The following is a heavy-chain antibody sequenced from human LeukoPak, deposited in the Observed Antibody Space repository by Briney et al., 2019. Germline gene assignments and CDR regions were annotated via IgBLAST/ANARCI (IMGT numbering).Heavy chain of an antibody. CDR3: TRDYSGSYYY. V-gene: IGHV3-49*04. CDR1: GFTFGDYA. J-gene: IGHJ4*02. CDR2: IRSKAYGGTT. D-gene: IGHD3-10*01. Sequence: GGSLRLSCTASGFTFGDYAMSWVRQAPGKGLEWVGFIRSKAYGGTTEYAASVKGRFTISRDDSKSIAYLQMNSLKTEDTAVYYCTRDYSGSYYYWGQGTLVTVSS.